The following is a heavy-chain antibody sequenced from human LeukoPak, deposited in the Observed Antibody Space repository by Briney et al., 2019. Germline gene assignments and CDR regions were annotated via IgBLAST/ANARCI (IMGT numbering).Heavy chain of an antibody. J-gene: IGHJ3*02. Sequence: GGSLRLSCAASGFTFSSYWMHWVRQAPGKGLVWVSRITSDGSTTNYADSVKGRFTISRDNAKNTLYLKMDSLRAEDTAVYYCAREFRVLPDIWGQGTVVTVPS. CDR1: GFTFSSYW. D-gene: IGHD3-10*01. CDR3: AREFRVLPDI. V-gene: IGHV3-74*01. CDR2: ITSDGSTT.